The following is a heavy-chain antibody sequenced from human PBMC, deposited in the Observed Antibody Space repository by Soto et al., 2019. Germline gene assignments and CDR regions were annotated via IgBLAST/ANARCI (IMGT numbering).Heavy chain of an antibody. V-gene: IGHV3-13*05. CDR3: ARGALGYCSGGSCSRNYGMDV. D-gene: IGHD2-15*01. CDR2: IGTAGDP. Sequence: PGGSLRLSCAASGFTFSSYDMHWVRQATGKGLEWVSAIGTAGDPYYPGSVKGRFTISRENAKNSLYLQMNSLRAGDTAVYYCARGALGYCSGGSCSRNYGMDVWGQGTTVTVSS. CDR1: GFTFSSYD. J-gene: IGHJ6*02.